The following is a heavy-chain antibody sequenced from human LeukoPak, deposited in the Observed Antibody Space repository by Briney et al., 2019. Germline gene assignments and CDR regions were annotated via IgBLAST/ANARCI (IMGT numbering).Heavy chain of an antibody. J-gene: IGHJ6*03. V-gene: IGHV1-69*05. D-gene: IGHD6-19*01. CDR2: IIPIFGTA. CDR1: GGTFSSYA. Sequence: SVKVSCKASGGTFSSYAISWVRQAPGQGLEWMGGIIPIFGTANYAQKFQGRVTITTDESTSTAYMELSSLRSEDTAVYYCARDEVRAVAAGPLDYYMDVWGKGTTVTVSS. CDR3: ARDEVRAVAAGPLDYYMDV.